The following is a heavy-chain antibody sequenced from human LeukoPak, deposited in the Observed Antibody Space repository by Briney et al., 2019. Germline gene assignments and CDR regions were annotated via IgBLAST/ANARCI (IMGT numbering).Heavy chain of an antibody. CDR2: ISSSSSTI. Sequence: NPGGSLRLSCAASGFDFSDHYMSWIRQAPGEGLEWVSYISSSSSTIYYADSVKGRFTISRDNAKNSLYLQMNSLRAEDTAVYYCARVLFINWFDPWGQGTLVTVSS. V-gene: IGHV3-11*04. J-gene: IGHJ5*02. D-gene: IGHD3-10*01. CDR3: ARVLFINWFDP. CDR1: GFDFSDHY.